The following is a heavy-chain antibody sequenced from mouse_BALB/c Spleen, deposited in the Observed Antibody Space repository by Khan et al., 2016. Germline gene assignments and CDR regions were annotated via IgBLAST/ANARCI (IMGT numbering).Heavy chain of an antibody. V-gene: IGHV2-6*02. CDR3: ARRDDGGGAMDY. J-gene: IGHJ4*01. Sequence: QVQLKESGPGLVAPSQSLSITCTVSGFSLTSYGVHWVRQPPGKGLEWLVVIWSDGSTTYNSALKSRLSISKDNSKVQVFLKMNDLQTDGTAMYYCARRDDGGGAMDYWGQGTSVTVSS. CDR1: GFSLTSYG. D-gene: IGHD2-3*01. CDR2: IWSDGST.